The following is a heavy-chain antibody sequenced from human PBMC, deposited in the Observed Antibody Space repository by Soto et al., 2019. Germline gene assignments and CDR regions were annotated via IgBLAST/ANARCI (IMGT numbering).Heavy chain of an antibody. CDR1: GYTFTDYY. Sequence: SVKVSCKTSGYTFTDYYMHGVRHSAGQGREGMGWINPNSGGPISAQKFQGRVTMTRDTSISTAYLELSRLRSDDTAVYYCARGGTTSLDYWGQGTQVTVSS. D-gene: IGHD1-1*01. V-gene: IGHV1-2*02. CDR2: INPNSGGP. CDR3: ARGGTTSLDY. J-gene: IGHJ4*02.